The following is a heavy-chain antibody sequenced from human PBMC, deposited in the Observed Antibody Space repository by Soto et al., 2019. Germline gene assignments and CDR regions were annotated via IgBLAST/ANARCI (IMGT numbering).Heavy chain of an antibody. V-gene: IGHV4-4*07. CDR3: AREIISTGDYYYYGMDV. D-gene: IGHD7-27*01. CDR1: GGSISSYY. CDR2: IYTSGST. Sequence: SETLSLTCTVSGGSISSYYWSWIRQPAGKGLEWIGRIYTSGSTNYNPSLKSRVTMSVDTSKNQFSLKLSSVTAVDTAVYYCAREIISTGDYYYYGMDVWGQGTTVTVS. J-gene: IGHJ6*02.